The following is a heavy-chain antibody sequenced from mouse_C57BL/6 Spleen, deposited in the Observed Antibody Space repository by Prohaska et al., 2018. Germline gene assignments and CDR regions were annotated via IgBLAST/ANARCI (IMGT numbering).Heavy chain of an antibody. Sequence: QVQLQQPGAELVRPGSSVKLSCKSSGYTFTSYWMHWVKQRPIQGLEWIGNIDPSDSETHYNQKFKDKDTLTVDKSSSTAYMQLSSLTSEDSAVYYCANIWFAYWGQGTLVTVSA. CDR3: ANIWFAY. CDR2: IDPSDSET. J-gene: IGHJ3*01. V-gene: IGHV1-52*01. CDR1: GYTFTSYW.